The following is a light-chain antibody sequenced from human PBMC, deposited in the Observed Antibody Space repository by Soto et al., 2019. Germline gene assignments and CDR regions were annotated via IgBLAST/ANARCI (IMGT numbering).Light chain of an antibody. CDR2: GAS. V-gene: IGKV3-15*01. CDR3: HQYGKWPLT. CDR1: QSVSDN. Sequence: EIVMTQSPATLSVSPGERVTLSCKAGQSVSDNLAWYQQRPGQAPRLLIHGASTRATGIPARFSGSGSGTEFTLSISSLQSEDLAVYYCHQYGKWPLTFGQGTRLEIK. J-gene: IGKJ5*01.